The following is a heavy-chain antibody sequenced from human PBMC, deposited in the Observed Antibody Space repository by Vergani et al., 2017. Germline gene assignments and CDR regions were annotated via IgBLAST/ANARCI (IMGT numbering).Heavy chain of an antibody. V-gene: IGHV4-61*02. Sequence: QVQLQESGPGLVKPSQTLSLTCTVSGGSISSGSYYWSWIRQPAGKGLEWIGRIYTSGSTNYNPSLKSRVTISVDTSKNQFSLKLSSVTAADTAVYYCARDSAAAGTEYYYYGMDVWGQGTTVTVSS. CDR1: GGSISSGSYY. CDR2: IYTSGST. J-gene: IGHJ6*02. D-gene: IGHD6-13*01. CDR3: ARDSAAAGTEYYYYGMDV.